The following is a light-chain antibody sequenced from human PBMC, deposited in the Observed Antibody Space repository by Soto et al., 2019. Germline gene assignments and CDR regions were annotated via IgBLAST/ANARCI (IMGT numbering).Light chain of an antibody. CDR3: AAWDDTLSDYV. Sequence: QSVLTQPPSASGTPGQRVTISCSGSSSDIGSSPVNWYQQLPGTAPKLFIYSDNQRPSGAPDRFSGSKSGTSASLAISGLQSDDEADYYCAAWDDTLSDYVFGTGTKLTVL. V-gene: IGLV1-44*01. CDR2: SDN. J-gene: IGLJ1*01. CDR1: SSDIGSSP.